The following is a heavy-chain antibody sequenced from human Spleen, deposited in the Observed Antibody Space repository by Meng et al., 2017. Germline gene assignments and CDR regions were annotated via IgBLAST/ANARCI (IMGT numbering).Heavy chain of an antibody. CDR1: GYIFTSYA. J-gene: IGHJ4*02. V-gene: IGHV7-4-1*02. CDR2: INTNTGNS. Sequence: QVHLVQSGSELKNPGASVKVSCKASGYIFTSYASNCVRQAPGHGVEWMGWINTNTGNSTYAQGFTGRFVFSLDTSVSTAYLQISSLKAEDTAVYYCARVEGGESDYWGQGTLVTVSS. CDR3: ARVEGGESDY. D-gene: IGHD3-16*01.